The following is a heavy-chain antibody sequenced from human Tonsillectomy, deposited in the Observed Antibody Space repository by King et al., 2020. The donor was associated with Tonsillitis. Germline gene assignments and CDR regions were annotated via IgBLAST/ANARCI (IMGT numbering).Heavy chain of an antibody. CDR3: ARGVAYYDFWSGHNYFDY. CDR2: ISYDGSNK. V-gene: IGHV3-30*04. Sequence: HVQLVESGGGVVQPGRSLRLSCAASGFTFSSYAVHWVRQAPGKGLEWVAVISYDGSNKYYADSVKGRFTISRDNSKNILYLQMNSLRAEDTAVYYCARGVAYYDFWSGHNYFDYWGQGTLVTVSS. D-gene: IGHD3-3*01. J-gene: IGHJ4*02. CDR1: GFTFSSYA.